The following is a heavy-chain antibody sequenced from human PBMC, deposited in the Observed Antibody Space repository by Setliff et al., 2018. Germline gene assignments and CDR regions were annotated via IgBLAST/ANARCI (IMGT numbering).Heavy chain of an antibody. CDR2: IRQDGGDR. CDR1: AFTFSRYS. Sequence: PGGSLRLSCVASAFTFSRYSMGWVRQTPGKGLEWVANIRQDGGDRNYVDSVKGRFTISRDNADNSLYLQMDILRVEDTAVYYCARAGAPAGGRVYYDLWGQGTLVTVSS. D-gene: IGHD6-13*01. CDR3: ARAGAPAGGRVYYDL. J-gene: IGHJ4*02. V-gene: IGHV3-7*03.